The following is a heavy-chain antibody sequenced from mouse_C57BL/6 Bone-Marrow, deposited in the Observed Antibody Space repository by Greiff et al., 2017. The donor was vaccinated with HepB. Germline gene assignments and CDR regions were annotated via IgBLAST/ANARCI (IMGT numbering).Heavy chain of an antibody. CDR3: ARYYGSSHWYFDV. J-gene: IGHJ1*03. CDR2: ILPGSGST. D-gene: IGHD1-1*01. Sequence: QVQLQQSGAELMKPGASVKLSCKATGYTFTGYWIEWVKQRPGHGLEWIGEILPGSGSTNYKEKFKGKAPFTADTSSNTAYMQLISLTTEDSAIYYCARYYGSSHWYFDVWGTGTTVTVSS. CDR1: GYTFTGYW. V-gene: IGHV1-9*01.